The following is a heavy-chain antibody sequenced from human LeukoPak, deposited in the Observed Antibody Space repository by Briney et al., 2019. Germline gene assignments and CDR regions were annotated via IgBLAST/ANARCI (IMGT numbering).Heavy chain of an antibody. CDR3: ARGSGYDSRGLDH. V-gene: IGHV1-46*01. Sequence: ASAKVSCKASGYTFTSYYLHWVRRAPGQGLEWMGIINPIGGGTNYAQNFQGRVTMTRDTSTSTVYMELSSLRSEDTAVYYCARGSGYDSRGLDHWGQGTLVTVSS. CDR2: INPIGGGT. J-gene: IGHJ4*02. CDR1: GYTFTSYY. D-gene: IGHD5-12*01.